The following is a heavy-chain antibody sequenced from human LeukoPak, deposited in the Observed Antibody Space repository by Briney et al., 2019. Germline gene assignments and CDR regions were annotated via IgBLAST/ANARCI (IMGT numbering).Heavy chain of an antibody. J-gene: IGHJ3*02. CDR2: ISGSGSST. Sequence: PGGSLRLSCAASGFTFSSYAMTWVRQAPGKGLEWVSGISGSGSSTYYADSVKGRFTISRDNSKNTLYLQMNSLRAEDTAVYHCAKGRYYYDNSDALEIWGPGTMVTVSS. CDR3: AKGRYYYDNSDALEI. V-gene: IGHV3-23*01. D-gene: IGHD3-22*01. CDR1: GFTFSSYA.